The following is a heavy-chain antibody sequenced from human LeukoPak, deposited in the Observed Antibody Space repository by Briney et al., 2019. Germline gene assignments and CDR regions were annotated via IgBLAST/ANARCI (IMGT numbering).Heavy chain of an antibody. Sequence: GGSLRLSCAASGFTFTNYAMTWVRQAPGKGLEWVSSISASGVMSYYADSVKGRFTVSRDTSKNSLYLQMSSLTAADTAVYYCAKDRSIGTYYTFDHWGQGTLVTVSS. CDR3: AKDRSIGTYYTFDH. D-gene: IGHD1-26*01. CDR2: ISASGVMS. CDR1: GFTFTNYA. J-gene: IGHJ4*02. V-gene: IGHV3-23*01.